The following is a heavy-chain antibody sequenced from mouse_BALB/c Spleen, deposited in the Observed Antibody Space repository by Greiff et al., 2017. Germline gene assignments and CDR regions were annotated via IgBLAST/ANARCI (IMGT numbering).Heavy chain of an antibody. J-gene: IGHJ2*01. CDR2: INPSNGGT. CDR3: TRRSHYYGYVCFDY. CDR1: GYTFTSYY. Sequence: VQLQQSGAELVKPGASVKLSCKASGYTFTSYYMYWVKQRPGQGPEWIGEINPSNGGTNFNEKFKSKATLTVDKSSSTAYMQLSSLTSEDSAVYYCTRRSHYYGYVCFDYWGQGTTLTVSS. V-gene: IGHV1S81*02. D-gene: IGHD1-2*01.